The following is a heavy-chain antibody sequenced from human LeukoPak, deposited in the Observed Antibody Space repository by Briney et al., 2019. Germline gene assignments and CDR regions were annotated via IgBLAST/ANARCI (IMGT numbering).Heavy chain of an antibody. V-gene: IGHV3-23*01. CDR3: AKGPLYYYDSSGYYTPFDY. CDR1: GFTFSSYS. CDR2: ISGSGGST. Sequence: GGSLRLSCAASGFTFSSYSMNWVRQAPGKGLEWVSAISGSGGSTYYADSVKGRFTISRDNSKNTLYLQMNSLRAEDTAVYYCAKGPLYYYDSSGYYTPFDYWGQGTLVTVSS. J-gene: IGHJ4*02. D-gene: IGHD3-22*01.